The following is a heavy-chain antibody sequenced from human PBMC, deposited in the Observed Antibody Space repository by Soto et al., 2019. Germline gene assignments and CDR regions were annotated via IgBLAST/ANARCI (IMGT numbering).Heavy chain of an antibody. CDR3: AHSNAYYDYIWGSYRYTSFFDY. CDR2: IYWDDDK. CDR1: GFSLSTSGVG. Sequence: SGPTLVNPTQTLTLTCTFSGFSLSTSGVGVGWIRQPPGKALEWLALIYWDDDKRYSPSLKSRLTITKDTSKNQVVLTMTNMDPVDKATYYCAHSNAYYDYIWGSYRYTSFFDYWGQGTLVTVSS. J-gene: IGHJ4*02. V-gene: IGHV2-5*02. D-gene: IGHD3-16*02.